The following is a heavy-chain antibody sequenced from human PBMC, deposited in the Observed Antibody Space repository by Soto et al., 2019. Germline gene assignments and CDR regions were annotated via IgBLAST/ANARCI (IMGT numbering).Heavy chain of an antibody. CDR1: GFTFSSYA. J-gene: IGHJ6*02. V-gene: IGHV3-48*02. CDR2: ISSSSSTI. Sequence: PGGSLRLSCAASGFTFSSYAMSGVRQAPGKGLEWVSYISSSSSTIYYADSVKGRFTISRDNAKNSLYLQMNSLRDEDTAVYYCARPEYSSSSYGMDVWGQGTTVTVSS. CDR3: ARPEYSSSSYGMDV. D-gene: IGHD6-6*01.